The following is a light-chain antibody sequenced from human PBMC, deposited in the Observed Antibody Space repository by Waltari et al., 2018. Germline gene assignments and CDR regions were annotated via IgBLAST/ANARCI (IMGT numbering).Light chain of an antibody. CDR3: QQFKSYPIT. V-gene: IGKV1-9*01. CDR2: AAS. J-gene: IGKJ4*01. CDR1: QVILGY. Sequence: TQLTQSPSSLAASVGDRVTISCRTSQVILGYLAWYQQKPGKAPKLLIYAASTLQSGVPSRFSGSGSGMDFYITISNLQPEDFATYYCQQFKSYPITFGGGT.